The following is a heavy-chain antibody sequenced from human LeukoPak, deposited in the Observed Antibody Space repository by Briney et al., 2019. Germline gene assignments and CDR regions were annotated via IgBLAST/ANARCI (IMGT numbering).Heavy chain of an antibody. CDR2: IWYDGSDK. CDR1: GFTFSSYG. CDR3: GKDLGSNGNYLDRVDY. J-gene: IGHJ4*02. Sequence: GESMRLSCTASGFTFSSYGMHWVRQAPGKGLEWLTIIWYDGSDKNYADSVKGRFIISRDNSKNTPYLQMNSLRAEDTAVYYCGKDLGSNGNYLDRVDYWGQGTLVTASS. D-gene: IGHD3-22*01. V-gene: IGHV3-33*06.